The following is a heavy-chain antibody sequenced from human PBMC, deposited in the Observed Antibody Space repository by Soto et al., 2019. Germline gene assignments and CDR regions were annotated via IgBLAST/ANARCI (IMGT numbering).Heavy chain of an antibody. CDR3: ARNEGALYNWFAP. J-gene: IGHJ5*02. CDR1: GGSISSSSYY. CDR2: IYYSGST. Sequence: ETLSLTCTVSGGSISSSSYYWGWIRQPPGKGLEWIGSIYYSGSTYYNLSLKSRVTISVDTSKNQFSLKLSSVTAADTAVYYCARNEGALYNWFAPGGQETRVTVPS. V-gene: IGHV4-39*01.